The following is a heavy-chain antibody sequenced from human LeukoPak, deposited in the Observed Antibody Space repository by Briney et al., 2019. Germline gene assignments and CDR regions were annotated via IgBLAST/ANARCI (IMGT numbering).Heavy chain of an antibody. CDR3: ARDRKYSSGWYGVGYYYYYMDV. D-gene: IGHD6-19*01. CDR1: GYTFTCYY. J-gene: IGHJ6*03. Sequence: ASVKVSCKASGYTFTCYYMNWVRQAPGQGLEWMGWINTKSGGTNYAQKFQGRVTMTRDTSISTVYMELSRLRSDDTAVYYCARDRKYSSGWYGVGYYYYYMDVWGKGTTVTVSS. CDR2: INTKSGGT. V-gene: IGHV1-2*02.